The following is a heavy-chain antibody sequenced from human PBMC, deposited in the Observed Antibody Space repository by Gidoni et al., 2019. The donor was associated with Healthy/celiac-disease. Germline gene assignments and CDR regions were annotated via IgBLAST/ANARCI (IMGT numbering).Heavy chain of an antibody. CDR3: AKASRGSSGYPY. CDR1: GFTFSSYA. J-gene: IGHJ4*02. D-gene: IGHD3-22*01. CDR2: IRGRGGST. Sequence: EVQLLESAGGLVQPGGSLRLSCAASGFTFSSYAMRWVRQAPGKGLEWVSAIRGRGGSTYYADSGKGRFTISRDNSKNTLYLQMNSLRAEDTAVYYCAKASRGSSGYPYWGQGTLVTVSS. V-gene: IGHV3-23*01.